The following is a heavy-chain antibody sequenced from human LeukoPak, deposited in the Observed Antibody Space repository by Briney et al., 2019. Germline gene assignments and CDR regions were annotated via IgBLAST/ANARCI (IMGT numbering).Heavy chain of an antibody. Sequence: SETLSLTCPVSGGSISSSSYYWGWIRQPPGKGLEWIGSIYYSGSTYYNPSLKSRVTISVDTSKNQFSLKLSSVTAADTAVYYCARQGSGSWYSDYYYYGMDVWGQGTTVTVSS. CDR1: GGSISSSSYY. CDR2: IYYSGST. CDR3: ARQGSGSWYSDYYYYGMDV. V-gene: IGHV4-39*01. J-gene: IGHJ6*02. D-gene: IGHD6-13*01.